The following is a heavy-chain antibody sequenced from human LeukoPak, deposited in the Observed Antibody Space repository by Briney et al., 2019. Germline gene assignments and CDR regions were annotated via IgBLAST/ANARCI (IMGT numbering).Heavy chain of an antibody. V-gene: IGHV4-61*02. CDR3: ASNLVPAAMWYAFDI. J-gene: IGHJ3*02. Sequence: PSQTLSLTCTVSGGSISSGNYFWSWIRQPAGKGLEWIGRIYTSGSTYYNPSLKSRVTISVDTSKNQFSLKLSSVTAADTAVYYCASNLVPAAMWYAFDIWGQGTMVTVSP. CDR1: GGSISSGNYF. CDR2: IYTSGST. D-gene: IGHD2-2*01.